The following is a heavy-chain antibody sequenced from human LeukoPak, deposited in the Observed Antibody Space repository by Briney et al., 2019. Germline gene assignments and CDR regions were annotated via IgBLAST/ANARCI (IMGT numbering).Heavy chain of an antibody. CDR2: INHSGST. D-gene: IGHD2-8*01. Sequence: SETLSLTCTVSGGSISSSSYYWGWIRQPPGKGLEWIGEINHSGSTNYNPSLKSRVTISVDTSKNQFSLKLSSVTAADTAVYYCAREKIVLMVYAIQGGFDYWGQGTLVTVSS. V-gene: IGHV4-39*07. J-gene: IGHJ4*02. CDR3: AREKIVLMVYAIQGGFDY. CDR1: GGSISSSSYY.